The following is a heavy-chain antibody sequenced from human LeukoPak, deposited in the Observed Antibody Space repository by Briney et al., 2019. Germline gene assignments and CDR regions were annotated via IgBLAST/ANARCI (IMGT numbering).Heavy chain of an antibody. CDR3: RVLTPDFDY. CDR2: IYYSGST. CDR1: GGSISSGGYY. Sequence: SEALSLTCTVSGGSISSGGYYWSWIGQHPGKGLEWIGYIYYSGSTYYNPSLKSRVTISVDTSKNQFSLKLSSVTAADTAVYYCRVLTPDFDYWGQGTLVTVSS. D-gene: IGHD4/OR15-4a*01. V-gene: IGHV4-31*03. J-gene: IGHJ4*02.